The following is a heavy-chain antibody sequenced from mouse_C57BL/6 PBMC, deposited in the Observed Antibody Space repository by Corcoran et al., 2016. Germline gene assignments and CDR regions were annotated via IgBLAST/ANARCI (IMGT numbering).Heavy chain of an antibody. J-gene: IGHJ2*01. D-gene: IGHD1-1*01. CDR2: INTYSGVP. CDR1: GYTFTTYG. V-gene: IGHV9-3*01. CDR3: ARGTVAGFDY. Sequence: QIQLVQSGPELKKPGETVKISCKASGYTFTTYGMSWVKQAPGKGLKWMGWINTYSGVPTYADDFKGRFAFSLETSASTAYLQINNLKNEDTATYFCARGTVAGFDYWGQGTTLTVSS.